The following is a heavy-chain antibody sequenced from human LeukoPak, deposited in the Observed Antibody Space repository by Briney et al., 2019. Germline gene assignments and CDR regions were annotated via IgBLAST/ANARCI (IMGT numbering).Heavy chain of an antibody. D-gene: IGHD2-15*01. Sequence: SETLSLTCAVYGGSFSRFYWSWIRQPPGKGLEWIGYIYYSGSTNYNPSLKSRVTISVDTSKNQFSLKLSSVTAADTAVYYCARRKDIVEYDAFDIWGQGTMVTVSS. CDR1: GGSFSRFY. CDR3: ARRKDIVEYDAFDI. J-gene: IGHJ3*02. CDR2: IYYSGST. V-gene: IGHV4-59*01.